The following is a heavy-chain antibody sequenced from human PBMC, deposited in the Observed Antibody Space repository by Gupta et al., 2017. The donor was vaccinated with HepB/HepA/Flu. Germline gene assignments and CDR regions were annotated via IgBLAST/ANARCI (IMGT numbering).Heavy chain of an antibody. J-gene: IGHJ4*02. V-gene: IGHV3-23*01. CDR2: IGASGDTK. D-gene: IGHD2/OR15-2a*01. CDR3: AKYFSISTWA. Sequence: LESGGGLIQPGGSLRLSCAVSRFYIATYAMNGVHQAPGKGLEWVSGIGASGDTKDDADAVKGRFKISRDNSENMVYLKMEQLKAEDTAIYDGAKYFSISTWAGGQGTLVTVSS. CDR1: RFYIATYA.